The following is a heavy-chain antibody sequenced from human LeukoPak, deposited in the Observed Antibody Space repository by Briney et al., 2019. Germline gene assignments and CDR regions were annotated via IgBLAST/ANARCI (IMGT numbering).Heavy chain of an antibody. CDR1: GFTFSTNA. D-gene: IGHD4-17*01. Sequence: GGSLRLSCLTSGFTFSTNAMTWVRQAPGKGLEWVSAISISGDTTYYADAVKGRFTISRDNSKNTVYLQMNSLRAEDTAVYYCANEIRPNDYWGQGTLVTVSS. CDR3: ANEIRPNDY. J-gene: IGHJ4*02. V-gene: IGHV3-23*01. CDR2: ISISGDTT.